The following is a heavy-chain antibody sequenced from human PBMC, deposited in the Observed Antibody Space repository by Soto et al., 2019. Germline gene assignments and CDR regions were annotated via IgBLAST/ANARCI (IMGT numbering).Heavy chain of an antibody. CDR2: ISYDGTNK. CDR3: AKEMHPSPSYYYYYMDV. J-gene: IGHJ6*03. Sequence: QVQLVESGGGAVQPGGSLRLSCAASGFTLSSYGMHWVRQAPGKGLEWVALISYDGTNKYYTDSVKGRFTISRDNSKDTLYLQMNSLKTEDTAVYYCAKEMHPSPSYYYYYMDVWGKGTTVSVSS. V-gene: IGHV3-30*18. CDR1: GFTLSSYG.